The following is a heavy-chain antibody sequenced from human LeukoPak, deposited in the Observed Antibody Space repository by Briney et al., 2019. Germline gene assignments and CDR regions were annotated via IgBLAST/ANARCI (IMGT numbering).Heavy chain of an antibody. Sequence: GGSLRLSCATSGFTFSNAWMSWVRQAPGKGLEWVSTISGSGGRTYYADSVKGRFTISRDNSKNTLSLQMNNLRAEDTAVHYCTKNYGDFADYWGQGTLVTVSS. CDR3: TKNYGDFADY. CDR2: ISGSGGRT. D-gene: IGHD4-17*01. J-gene: IGHJ4*02. CDR1: GFTFSNAW. V-gene: IGHV3-23*01.